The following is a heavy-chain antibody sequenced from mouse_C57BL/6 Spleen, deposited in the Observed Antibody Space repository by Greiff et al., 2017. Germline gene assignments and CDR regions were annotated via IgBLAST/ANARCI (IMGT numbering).Heavy chain of an antibody. CDR1: GFTFTDYY. V-gene: IGHV7-3*01. CDR2: IRNKANGYTT. CDR3: ARYDWYFDV. Sequence: EVMLVESGGGLVQPGGSLSLSCAASGFTFTDYYMSWVRQPPGKALEWLGFIRNKANGYTTEDSASVKGRFTISRDNSQSILYLQMNALRAEDSATYYCARYDWYFDVWGTGTTVTVSS. J-gene: IGHJ1*03.